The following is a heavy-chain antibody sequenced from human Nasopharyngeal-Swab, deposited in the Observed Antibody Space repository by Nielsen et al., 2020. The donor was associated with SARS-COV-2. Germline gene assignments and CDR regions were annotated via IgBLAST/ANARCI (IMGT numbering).Heavy chain of an antibody. CDR1: GGSISSGGYY. V-gene: IGHV4-31*03. CDR2: IYYSGSA. Sequence: SETLSLTCTVSGGSISSGGYYWSWIRQHPGKGLEWIGYIYYSGSAYYNPSLKSRVTISVDTSKNQFSLKLSSVTAADTAVYYCAVQLWLRGGFDYWGQGTLVTVSS. D-gene: IGHD5-18*01. J-gene: IGHJ4*02. CDR3: AVQLWLRGGFDY.